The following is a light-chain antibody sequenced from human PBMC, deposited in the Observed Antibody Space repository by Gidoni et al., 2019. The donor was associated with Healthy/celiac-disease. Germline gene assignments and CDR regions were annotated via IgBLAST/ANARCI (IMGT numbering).Light chain of an antibody. CDR1: QSLSSY. CDR3: QQSYSTPLT. V-gene: IGKV1-39*01. Sequence: DILMTQSPSSLSASVGDRVTLTCRASQSLSSYLNLYQQKPGKAPKLLIYAASSLQSGVPSRFSGSGSGTDFTLTISSLQPEDFATYYCQQSYSTPLTFGGGTKVEIK. J-gene: IGKJ4*01. CDR2: AAS.